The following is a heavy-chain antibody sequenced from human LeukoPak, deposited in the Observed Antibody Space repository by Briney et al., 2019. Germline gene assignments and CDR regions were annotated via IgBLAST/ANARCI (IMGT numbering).Heavy chain of an antibody. J-gene: IGHJ4*02. CDR1: GASFSGYY. V-gene: IGHV4-34*01. CDR3: ARRVRSNCLDY. CDR2: INHGEST. Sequence: PSETLSLTCAVHGASFSGYYWSWIRQSPGKGLEWIGEINHGESTNYNPSLKSRVTISVDTSKNQFSLKLRSVTAADTAVYYCARRVRSNCLDYWGQGTLVTVSS. D-gene: IGHD6-13*01.